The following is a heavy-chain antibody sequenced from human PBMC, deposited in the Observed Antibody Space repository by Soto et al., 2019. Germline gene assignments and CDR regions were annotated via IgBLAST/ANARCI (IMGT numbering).Heavy chain of an antibody. J-gene: IGHJ4*02. D-gene: IGHD2-8*02. CDR3: ARVKITGLFEY. CDR2: IPHSGST. CDR1: GGSFSGYY. Sequence: QVQLPQWGAGLLKPSETLSLTCAVYGGSFSGYYWTWIRQPPGTGLEWIGEIPHSGSTNYNPSLKRRVTISVDSSKNQCSLMLTSVTAADTAVYYCARVKITGLFEYWGQGILVTVSS. V-gene: IGHV4-34*01.